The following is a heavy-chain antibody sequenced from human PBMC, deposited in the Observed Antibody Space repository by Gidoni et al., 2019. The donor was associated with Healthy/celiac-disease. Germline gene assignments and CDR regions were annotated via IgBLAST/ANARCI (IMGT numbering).Heavy chain of an antibody. D-gene: IGHD1-20*01. CDR2: IYYSGST. CDR3: ASNSIGPYYYGMDV. CDR1: GGSISSGGYY. J-gene: IGHJ6*02. V-gene: IGHV4-31*03. Sequence: QVQLQESGPGLVRPSQTLSLTCTVSGGSISSGGYYWSWIRQHPGKGLEWIGYIYYSGSTYYNPSLKSRVTISVDTSKNQFSLKLSSVTAADTAVYYCASNSIGPYYYGMDVWGQGTTVTVSS.